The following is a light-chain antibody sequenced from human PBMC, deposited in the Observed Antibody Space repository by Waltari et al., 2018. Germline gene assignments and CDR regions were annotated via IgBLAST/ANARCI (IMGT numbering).Light chain of an antibody. Sequence: EVVLTQSPATLSLFPGERAILSCRASQSVSRSLAWYQQKPGLAPRLLMYDASNRATGIPARLSGSGSGTDFTLTISSLEPEDFAVYYCQQRSSLPLYTFGQGTKLDLK. CDR3: QQRSSLPLYT. J-gene: IGKJ2*01. V-gene: IGKV3-11*01. CDR1: QSVSRS. CDR2: DAS.